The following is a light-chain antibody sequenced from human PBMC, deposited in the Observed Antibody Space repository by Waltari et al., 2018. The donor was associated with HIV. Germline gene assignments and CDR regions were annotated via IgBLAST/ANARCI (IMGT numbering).Light chain of an antibody. Sequence: YELTQPPSVSVSGGQTATITCPGHELGNKYVCWYQQKPGQSPILVIYGDSKRPSGIPGRFSGSNCGGTATLTISGTQAMDEADYYCQTWDSSAMVFGGGTKLTVL. V-gene: IGLV3-1*01. CDR1: ELGNKY. CDR2: GDS. J-gene: IGLJ2*01. CDR3: QTWDSSAMV.